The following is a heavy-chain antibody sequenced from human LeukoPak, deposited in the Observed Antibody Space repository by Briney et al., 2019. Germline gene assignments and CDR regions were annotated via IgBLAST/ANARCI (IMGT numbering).Heavy chain of an antibody. Sequence: SVKVSCKASGGTFSSYAISWVRQAPGQGLEWMGGIIPTFGTANYAQKFQGRVTITADESTSTAYMELSSLRSEDTAVYYCVRDAAAGDAFDIWGQGTMVTVSS. V-gene: IGHV1-69*13. CDR2: IIPTFGTA. CDR3: VRDAAAGDAFDI. D-gene: IGHD6-13*01. CDR1: GGTFSSYA. J-gene: IGHJ3*02.